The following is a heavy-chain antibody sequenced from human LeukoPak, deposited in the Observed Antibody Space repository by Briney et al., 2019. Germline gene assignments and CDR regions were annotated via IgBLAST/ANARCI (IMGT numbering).Heavy chain of an antibody. J-gene: IGHJ3*02. D-gene: IGHD2-8*01. CDR1: GDSISTNY. Sequence: PSETLSLTCTVSGDSISTNYWNWISQPPGQGLEWIGYIYYSGSTYYNPSLKSRVTISVDTSKNQLSLKMSSVTAADTAVYYCASSPYDPLGHDAFDIWGQGTMVTVSS. V-gene: IGHV4-59*06. CDR2: IYYSGST. CDR3: ASSPYDPLGHDAFDI.